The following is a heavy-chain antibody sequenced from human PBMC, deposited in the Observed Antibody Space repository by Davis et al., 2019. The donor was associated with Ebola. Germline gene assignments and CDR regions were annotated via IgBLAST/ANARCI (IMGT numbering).Heavy chain of an antibody. V-gene: IGHV3-74*01. Sequence: PGGSLRLSCAASGFTFSSYWMHWVRQAPGKGLVWVSRINSDGSSTSYADSVKGRFTISRDNAKNTLYLQMNSLRAEDTAVYYCARAKQWLGHFDYWGQGTLVTVSS. CDR2: INSDGSST. CDR3: ARAKQWLGHFDY. CDR1: GFTFSSYW. J-gene: IGHJ4*02. D-gene: IGHD6-19*01.